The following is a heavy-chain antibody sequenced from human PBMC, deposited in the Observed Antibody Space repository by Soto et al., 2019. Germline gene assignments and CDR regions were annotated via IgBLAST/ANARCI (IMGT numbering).Heavy chain of an antibody. CDR2: INHSGST. D-gene: IGHD6-13*01. CDR3: ARGFVAEAGTAPFDY. J-gene: IGHJ4*02. CDR1: GGSFSGYY. V-gene: IGHV4-34*01. Sequence: SETLSLTCAVYGGSFSGYYWSWIRQPPGKGLEWIGEINHSGSTNYNPSLKSRVTISVDTSKNQFSLKLSSVTAADTAVYYCARGFVAEAGTAPFDYWGQRTLVTFSS.